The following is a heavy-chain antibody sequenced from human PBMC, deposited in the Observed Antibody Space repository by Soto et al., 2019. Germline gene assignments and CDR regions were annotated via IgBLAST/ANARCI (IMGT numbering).Heavy chain of an antibody. Sequence: GSLRLSCAASGFTFSSYAMSWVRQAPGKGLEWVSAISGSGGSTYYADSVKGRFTISRDNSKNTLYLQMNSLRAEDTAVYYCAKDHVPYYDFWSGYLGYFDYWGQGTLVTVSS. V-gene: IGHV3-23*01. D-gene: IGHD3-3*01. J-gene: IGHJ4*02. CDR3: AKDHVPYYDFWSGYLGYFDY. CDR2: ISGSGGST. CDR1: GFTFSSYA.